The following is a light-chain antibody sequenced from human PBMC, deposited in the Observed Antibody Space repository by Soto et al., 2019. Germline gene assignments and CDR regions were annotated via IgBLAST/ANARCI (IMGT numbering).Light chain of an antibody. CDR2: GAS. CDR1: QSVSSSY. J-gene: IGKJ2*01. V-gene: IGKV3-20*01. Sequence: EIVLTQSPGTLSLSPWERATLSCRASQSVSSSYLAWYQQKPGQAPRLLIYGASSRATGIPDRFSGSGSRTDFTLTISRLEPEDFAVYYCQQYGSSPYTFGQGTKLEIK. CDR3: QQYGSSPYT.